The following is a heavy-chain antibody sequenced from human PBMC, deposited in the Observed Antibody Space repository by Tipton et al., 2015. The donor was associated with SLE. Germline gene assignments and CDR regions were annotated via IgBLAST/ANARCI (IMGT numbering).Heavy chain of an antibody. D-gene: IGHD5-24*01. J-gene: IGHJ3*02. Sequence: TLSLTCTVSGGSISSSSYYWGWIRQPPGKGLEWIGSIYYSGSTYYKPSLKSRVTISVDTSKNQFSLKLSSVTAADTAVYYCASGEGLHDAFDIWGQGTMVTVSS. CDR3: ASGEGLHDAFDI. CDR2: IYYSGST. V-gene: IGHV4-39*01. CDR1: GGSISSSSYY.